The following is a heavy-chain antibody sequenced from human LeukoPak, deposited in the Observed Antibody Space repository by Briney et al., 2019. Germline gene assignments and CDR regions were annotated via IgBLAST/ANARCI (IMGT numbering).Heavy chain of an antibody. CDR2: AYSGVNA. V-gene: IGHV4-4*07. CDR3: AREKSGTLTRAYYYIGV. D-gene: IGHD1-26*01. J-gene: IGHJ6*03. CDR1: GDSMHSYY. Sequence: SETLSLTCTVSGDSMHSYYWTWIRQSPEKGPEWIGRAYSGVNAYYNPSLQSRVTISVDKSNNQFSLDLTSVTAADTALYYCAREKSGTLTRAYYYIGVWGKGITVTVSS.